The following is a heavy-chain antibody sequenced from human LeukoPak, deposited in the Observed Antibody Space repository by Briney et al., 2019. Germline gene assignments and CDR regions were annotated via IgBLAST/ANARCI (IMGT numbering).Heavy chain of an antibody. CDR3: ATHDYGDYKSGFGIDY. D-gene: IGHD4-17*01. J-gene: IGHJ4*02. Sequence: SETLSLTCAVSGGSISSGGYSWSWIRQPPGKGLEWIGYIYHSGSTYYNPSLKSRVTISVDRSKNQFSLKLSSVTAADTAVYYCATHDYGDYKSGFGIDYWGQGTLVTVSS. CDR2: IYHSGST. CDR1: GGSISSGGYS. V-gene: IGHV4-30-2*01.